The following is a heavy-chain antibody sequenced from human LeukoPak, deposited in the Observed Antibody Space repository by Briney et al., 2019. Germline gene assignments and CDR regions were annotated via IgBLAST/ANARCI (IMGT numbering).Heavy chain of an antibody. CDR1: GASIDSHSW. CDR3: AYNRNFALDN. J-gene: IGHJ4*02. D-gene: IGHD1-14*01. V-gene: IGHV4/OR15-8*01. Sequence: SETLSLTCAVSGASIDSHSWWSWVRQPPGKGLEWIEEIYHSGGANYKPSLKSRVTMSVDTSKNHFSLKLTSVTAADTAVYYCAYNRNFALDNWGQGTLVTVSS. CDR2: IYHSGGA.